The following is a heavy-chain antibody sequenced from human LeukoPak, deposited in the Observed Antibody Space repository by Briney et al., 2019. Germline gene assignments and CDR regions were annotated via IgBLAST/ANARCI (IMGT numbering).Heavy chain of an antibody. CDR1: GGSISSSSYY. Sequence: PSETLSLTCTVSGGSISSSSYYWGWIRQPPGKGLEWIGSIYYSGSTYYNPSLKSRVTISVDTSKNQFSLKLSSVTAADTAVYYCARADGDYAFDYWGQGTLVTVSS. D-gene: IGHD4-17*01. CDR2: IYYSGST. CDR3: ARADGDYAFDY. J-gene: IGHJ4*02. V-gene: IGHV4-39*07.